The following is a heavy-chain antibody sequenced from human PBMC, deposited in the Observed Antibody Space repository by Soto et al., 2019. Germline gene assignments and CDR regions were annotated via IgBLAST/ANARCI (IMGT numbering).Heavy chain of an antibody. J-gene: IGHJ6*03. CDR2: INPSGGST. CDR3: ARSKDLPYYYYYHMDV. CDR1: GYTFTSYY. Sequence: ASGKVSCKASGYTFTSYYMHWVRQAPGQGLEWMGIINPSGGSTSYAQKSQGRVTMTRDTSTSTVYMELSSLRSEDTAVYYCARSKDLPYYYYYHMDVRGKGTTVTVSS. V-gene: IGHV1-46*03.